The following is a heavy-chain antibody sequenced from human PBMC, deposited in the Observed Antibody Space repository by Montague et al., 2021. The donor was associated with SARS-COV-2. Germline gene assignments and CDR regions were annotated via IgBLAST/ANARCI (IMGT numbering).Heavy chain of an antibody. CDR2: NYYTGST. V-gene: IGHV4-31*03. Sequence: TLSLTCTVSGGSISGDNYYWTWIRQHPGQGLEWIAYNYYTGSTYYNPSLQSRLRTSLDTSKNQFSLTLTSVTPADTAIYYCARNRGWGSRGAGYIDLWGRGTLVTVSS. CDR1: GGSISGDNYY. CDR3: ARNRGWGSRGAGYIDL. J-gene: IGHJ2*01. D-gene: IGHD7-27*01.